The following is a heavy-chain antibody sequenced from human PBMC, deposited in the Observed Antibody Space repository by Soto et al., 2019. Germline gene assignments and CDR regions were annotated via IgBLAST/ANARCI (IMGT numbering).Heavy chain of an antibody. CDR1: GYTFTSYY. Sequence: GASVKVSFKASGYTFTSYYMHWVRQAPGQGLEWMGIINPSGGSTSYAQKFQGRVTMTRDTSTSTVYMELSSLRSEDTAVYYCAREVSSSGYYYYYYGMDVWGQGTTVIVSS. J-gene: IGHJ6*02. CDR2: INPSGGST. D-gene: IGHD3-22*01. V-gene: IGHV1-46*01. CDR3: AREVSSSGYYYYYYGMDV.